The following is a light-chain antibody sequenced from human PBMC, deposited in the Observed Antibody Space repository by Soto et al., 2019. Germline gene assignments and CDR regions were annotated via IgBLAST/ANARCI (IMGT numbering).Light chain of an antibody. J-gene: IGLJ1*01. CDR3: GTWDSSLSAGGYV. CDR2: DNN. CDR1: SSNIGNNY. V-gene: IGLV1-51*01. Sequence: QSVLTQPPSVSAAPGQKVTISCSGSSSNIGNNYVSWYQQLPGTAPKLFIYDNNKRPSGIPDRFSGSKSGTSATLGITGLQTGDEADYYCGTWDSSLSAGGYVFGTGTKVTVL.